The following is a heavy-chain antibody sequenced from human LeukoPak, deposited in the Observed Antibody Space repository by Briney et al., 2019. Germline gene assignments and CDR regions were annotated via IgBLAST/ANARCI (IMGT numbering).Heavy chain of an antibody. D-gene: IGHD3-10*01. J-gene: IGHJ5*02. Sequence: PSETLSLTCTVSGGSMISSSHYWGWIRQPPGKGLEWIGSIYYSGSIYHNPSLKSRVTISVDTSKNQFSLKLSSVTAADTAVYYCARHLWFGGPPSWFDPWGQGTLVTVSS. CDR1: GGSMISSSHY. V-gene: IGHV4-39*01. CDR3: ARHLWFGGPPSWFDP. CDR2: IYYSGSI.